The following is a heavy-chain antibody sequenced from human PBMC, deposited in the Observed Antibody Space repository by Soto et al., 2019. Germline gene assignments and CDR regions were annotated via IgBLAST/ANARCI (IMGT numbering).Heavy chain of an antibody. CDR2: IIPILDIP. D-gene: IGHD6-13*01. CDR3: ARGPGLAAASFDY. V-gene: IGHV1-69*02. J-gene: IGHJ4*02. Sequence: QVQLVQSGAEVKKPGSSVKVSCKASGDTFSSYTINWVRQAPGQGLEWMGRIIPILDIPNYAQKFQGRVTITADKSTSTAYMELSSLRSEDTAVYYCARGPGLAAASFDYWGQGTLVTVSS. CDR1: GDTFSSYT.